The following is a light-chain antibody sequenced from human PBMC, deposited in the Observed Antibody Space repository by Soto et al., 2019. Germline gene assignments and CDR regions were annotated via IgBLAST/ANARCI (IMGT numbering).Light chain of an antibody. J-gene: IGKJ1*01. CDR2: AAS. CDR3: QQSYSTPTWT. Sequence: ERVMTQSPATLSVSPGERATLSCRASQSISSNLAWYQQKPGQAPRLLIYAASSLQSGVPSRFSGSGSGTDFTLTISSLQPEDFATYYCQQSYSTPTWTFGQGTKVEIK. CDR1: QSISSN. V-gene: IGKV3-15*01.